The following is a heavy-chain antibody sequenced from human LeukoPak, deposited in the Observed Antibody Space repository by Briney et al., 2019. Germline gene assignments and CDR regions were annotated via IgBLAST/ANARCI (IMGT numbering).Heavy chain of an antibody. CDR2: INASGST. J-gene: IGHJ4*02. CDR1: GASISHYY. Sequence: SETLSLTCSVSGASISHYYWSGIRQPAGKGLQWIGRINASGSTNYDPSLQSRVTMSLDTSKNQFSLRLSSVTAADTAVYYCARDGGDEILDYWGQGTLVTVSS. D-gene: IGHD4-17*01. V-gene: IGHV4-4*07. CDR3: ARDGGDEILDY.